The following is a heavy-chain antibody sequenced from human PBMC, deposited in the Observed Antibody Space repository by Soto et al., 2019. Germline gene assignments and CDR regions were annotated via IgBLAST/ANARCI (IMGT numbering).Heavy chain of an antibody. V-gene: IGHV3-23*01. CDR1: GFTFSSYA. CDR2: ISGSGGST. Sequence: QTGGSLRLSCAASGFTFSSYAMSWVRQAPGKGLEWVSAISGSGGSTYYADSVKGRFTISRDNSKNTLYLQMNSLRAEDTAVYYCAKDRITGTTASDWFDPWGQGTLVTVSS. J-gene: IGHJ5*02. D-gene: IGHD1-7*01. CDR3: AKDRITGTTASDWFDP.